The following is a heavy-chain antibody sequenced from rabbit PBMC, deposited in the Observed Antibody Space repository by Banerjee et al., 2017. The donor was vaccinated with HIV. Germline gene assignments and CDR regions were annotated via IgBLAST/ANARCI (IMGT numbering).Heavy chain of an antibody. J-gene: IGHJ6*01. V-gene: IGHV1S45*01. CDR2: IYAGSSGST. D-gene: IGHD1-1*01. CDR3: VRAHASSSGYYTYLYL. CDR1: GFTLSSYW. Sequence: QEQLVESGGGLVQPGGSLKLSCKASGFTLSSYWMCWVRQAPGKGLEWIACIYAGSSGSTYYASWAKGRFTISKTSSTTVTLQMTSLTAADTATYFCVRAHASSSGYYTYLYLWGPGTLVTVS.